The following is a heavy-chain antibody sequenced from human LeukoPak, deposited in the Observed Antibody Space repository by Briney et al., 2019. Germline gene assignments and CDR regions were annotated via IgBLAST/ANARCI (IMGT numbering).Heavy chain of an antibody. V-gene: IGHV3-7*01. Sequence: PGGSLRLSCAASGFTFSSYWMSWVRQAPGKGLEWVANIKQDGSEKYYVDSVKGRFTISRDNAKNSLYLQMNSLRAEDTAVYYCARVSGGAFSWFDPWGQGTLVTVSS. CDR2: IKQDGSEK. J-gene: IGHJ5*02. D-gene: IGHD3-3*01. CDR1: GFTFSSYW. CDR3: ARVSGGAFSWFDP.